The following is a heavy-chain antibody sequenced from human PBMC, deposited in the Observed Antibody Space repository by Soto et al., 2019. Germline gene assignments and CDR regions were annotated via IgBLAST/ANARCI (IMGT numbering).Heavy chain of an antibody. CDR2: ISGSGGST. Sequence: EVQLLESGGGLVQPGGSLRLSCAASGFTFSSYAMSWVRQAPGKGLEWVSAISGSGGSTYYADSVKGRFTISRDNSKNTLYLQMNSLRAEDTAVYYCAKDHGRIRGVIITEFSYRGQGTLVTVSS. CDR3: AKDHGRIRGVIITEFSY. J-gene: IGHJ4*02. CDR1: GFTFSSYA. D-gene: IGHD3-10*01. V-gene: IGHV3-23*01.